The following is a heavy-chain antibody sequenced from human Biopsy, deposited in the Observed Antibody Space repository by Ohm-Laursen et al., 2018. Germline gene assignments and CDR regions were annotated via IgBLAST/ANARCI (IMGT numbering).Heavy chain of an antibody. V-gene: IGHV4-59*11. CDR2: ISYTGYT. J-gene: IGHJ4*02. CDR3: ARGSNDFGGLYFPR. CDR1: AGSFTGHY. D-gene: IGHD4-23*01. Sequence: GTLSLTCTVSAGSFTGHYWSWLRQPPGKGLEWIGHISYTGYTSYNASLKSRVTISVDTSRNHFPLRLSSLTAADTAVYYCARGSNDFGGLYFPRWGQGTLLTVSS.